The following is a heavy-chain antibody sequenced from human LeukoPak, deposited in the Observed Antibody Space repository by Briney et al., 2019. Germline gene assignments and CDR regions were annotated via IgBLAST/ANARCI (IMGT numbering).Heavy chain of an antibody. CDR2: ISYSSRYI. Sequence: GRSLRLSCAASGFTFSSYAMHWVRQAPGKGLEWVSSISYSSRYIDYADSVKGRFTISRDNAKNSLYLQMNSLRAEDTAVYYCARDVYFRMTTMTLYYFDYWGQGTLVTVSS. D-gene: IGHD4-17*01. J-gene: IGHJ4*02. CDR3: ARDVYFRMTTMTLYYFDY. CDR1: GFTFSSYA. V-gene: IGHV3-21*01.